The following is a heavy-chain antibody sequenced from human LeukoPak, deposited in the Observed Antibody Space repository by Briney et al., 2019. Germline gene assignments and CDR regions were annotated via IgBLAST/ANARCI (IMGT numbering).Heavy chain of an antibody. J-gene: IGHJ4*02. CDR3: AREIRGYYAAY. Sequence: GALRLSCAASGFNFVNYAMHWVRQAPGKGLDWVALISYDGSFQSYADSVKGRTTISRDSSTNTVSLRMNSLRDEDTAMYYCAREIRGYYAAYWGQGILVTVSS. CDR1: GFNFVNYA. D-gene: IGHD3-3*01. V-gene: IGHV3-30*04. CDR2: ISYDGSFQ.